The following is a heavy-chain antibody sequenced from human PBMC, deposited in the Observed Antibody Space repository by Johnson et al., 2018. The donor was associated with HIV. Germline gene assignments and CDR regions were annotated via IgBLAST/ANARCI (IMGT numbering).Heavy chain of an antibody. Sequence: VQLVESGGGLVQPGGSLRLSCEASGFTFSSYWMSWVRQAPGKGLEWVANIKQDGRERYYVDSMKGRFTISRDNAKNSLYLQMNSLRAGDTAVYYCARCDSSSPLRAFDIWGQGTMVTVSS. D-gene: IGHD6-6*01. J-gene: IGHJ3*02. V-gene: IGHV3-7*02. CDR1: GFTFSSYW. CDR3: ARCDSSSPLRAFDI. CDR2: IKQDGRER.